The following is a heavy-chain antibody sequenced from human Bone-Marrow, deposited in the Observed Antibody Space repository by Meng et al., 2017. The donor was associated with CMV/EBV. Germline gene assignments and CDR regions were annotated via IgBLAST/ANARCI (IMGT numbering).Heavy chain of an antibody. D-gene: IGHD1-14*01. CDR2: ISYDGSSK. CDR3: AKETSLTTSWYYYGMDV. V-gene: IGHV3-30*04. Sequence: GESLKISCGASGFTFSTYAMNWVRQAPGKGLEWVAVISYDGSSKYHADSVKRRFTISRDNSKNTLYLQMNRLRAEDTAVYYCAKETSLTTSWYYYGMDVWGQGPTVTVSS. J-gene: IGHJ6*02. CDR1: GFTFSTYA.